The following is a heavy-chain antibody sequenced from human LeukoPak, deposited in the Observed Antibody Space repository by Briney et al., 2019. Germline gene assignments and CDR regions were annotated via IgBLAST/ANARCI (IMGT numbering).Heavy chain of an antibody. CDR1: GFTVSTYY. J-gene: IGHJ2*01. D-gene: IGHD1-26*01. V-gene: IGHV3-53*01. CDR2: LYSGGST. CDR3: ARVGDHYHWYLDV. Sequence: GGSLRLSCEGSGFTVSTYYMNWVRQAPGKGLEWVAILYSGGSTYYADSVKGRFNVSRDISKNTVYLKMSNLRAEDTVVYYCARVGDHYHWYLDVWGRGTLVTASS.